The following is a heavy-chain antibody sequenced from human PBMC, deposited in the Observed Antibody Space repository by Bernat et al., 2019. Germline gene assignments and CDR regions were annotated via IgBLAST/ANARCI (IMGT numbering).Heavy chain of an antibody. V-gene: IGHV4-34*01. CDR3: ARGGVQYFDWLAKNWFDP. CDR2: INHSGST. CDR1: GGSFSGYY. Sequence: QVQLQQWGAGLLKPSETLSLTCAVYGGSFSGYYWSWIRQPPGKGLEWIGEINHSGSTNYNPSLKSRVTISVDTSKNQFSLKLSSVTAADTAVYYCARGGVQYFDWLAKNWFDPWGQGTLVTVSS. J-gene: IGHJ5*02. D-gene: IGHD3-9*01.